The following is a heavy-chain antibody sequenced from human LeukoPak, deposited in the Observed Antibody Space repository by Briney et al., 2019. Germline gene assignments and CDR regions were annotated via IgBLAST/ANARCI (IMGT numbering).Heavy chain of an antibody. J-gene: IGHJ3*01. CDR1: GFTFSDYY. CDR3: AREGVGATDDAFDF. CDR2: ISGSSTHT. V-gene: IGHV3-11*05. D-gene: IGHD1-26*01. Sequence: IPGGSLRLSCAASGFTFSDYYMSWIPQTPGRGLEWVSYISGSSTHTNYADSVKGRFTISRDNTKNSLYLQMNILRAEDAAVYFCAREGVGATDDAFDFWGQGTMVTVSS.